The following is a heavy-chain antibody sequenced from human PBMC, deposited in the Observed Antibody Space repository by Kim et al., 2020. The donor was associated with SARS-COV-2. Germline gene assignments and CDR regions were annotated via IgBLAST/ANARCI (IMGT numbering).Heavy chain of an antibody. CDR2: IRSKRNGGTT. Sequence: GGSLRLSCTTSGSNFADYPMSWFRQAPGKGLEWVAFIRSKRNGGTTAYAASVKGRFTISRDDSKSIDYLQMNGLKNEGTAVYFCTSGQYYYDSGAYYHDYWGQGTLVTVSS. D-gene: IGHD3-22*01. J-gene: IGHJ4*02. CDR3: TSGQYYYDSGAYYHDY. V-gene: IGHV3-49*03. CDR1: GSNFADYP.